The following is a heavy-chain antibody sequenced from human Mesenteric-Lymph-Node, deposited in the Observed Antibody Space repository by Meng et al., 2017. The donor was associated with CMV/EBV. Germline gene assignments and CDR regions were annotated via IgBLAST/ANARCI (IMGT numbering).Heavy chain of an antibody. J-gene: IGHJ6*02. CDR2: ISSGSSYI. Sequence: GESLKISCAASGFTFSSYGMNWVRQAPGKGLEWVSSISSGSSYIYYADSVKGRFTISRDNAKNSLYLQMNSLRAEDTAVYYCARDYLVATPLNYYYYYGMDVWGQGTTVTVSS. CDR3: ARDYLVATPLNYYYYYGMDV. V-gene: IGHV3-21*01. D-gene: IGHD4-23*01. CDR1: GFTFSSYG.